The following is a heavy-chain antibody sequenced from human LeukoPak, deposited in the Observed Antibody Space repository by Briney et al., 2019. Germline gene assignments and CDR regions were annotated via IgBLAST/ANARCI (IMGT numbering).Heavy chain of an antibody. Sequence: GGSLRLSCAASGFTFSSYAMSWVRQAPGKGLEWVSAISGSGGSTYYADSVKGRFTISRDNSKNTLYLQINSLRAEDTAVYYCAREIAYCGGDCYPQLYYYGMDVWGQGTTVTVSS. D-gene: IGHD2-21*02. CDR2: ISGSGGST. J-gene: IGHJ6*02. CDR3: AREIAYCGGDCYPQLYYYGMDV. CDR1: GFTFSSYA. V-gene: IGHV3-23*01.